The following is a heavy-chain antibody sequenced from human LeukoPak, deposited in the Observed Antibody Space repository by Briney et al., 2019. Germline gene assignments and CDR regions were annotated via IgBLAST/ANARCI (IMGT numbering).Heavy chain of an antibody. CDR3: ARHPPYDILTGYSNCFDP. V-gene: IGHV5-51*01. CDR2: IYPRDSRT. Sequence: GESLKISCKGSGYSFSSYWIAWVRQMPGKGLEWMGIIYPRDSRTTYSPSFQGQVTISADKSISTAYLQWSSLKASDTAMYYCARHPPYDILTGYSNCFDPWGQGTLVTVSS. D-gene: IGHD3-9*01. CDR1: GYSFSSYW. J-gene: IGHJ5*02.